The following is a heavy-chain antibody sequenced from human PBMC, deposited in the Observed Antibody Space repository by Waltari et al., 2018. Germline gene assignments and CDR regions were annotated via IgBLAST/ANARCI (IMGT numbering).Heavy chain of an antibody. Sequence: QVQLVESGGGVVQPGVSLILSCAASGFTFSSSAMHWFRQATGKWLEWVAVISYDGSNKYSPDSVKGRFTISRDKSKNTLYLQMNSLRAEDTAVYYCARDGGAGIVVSGAFDIWGQGTMVTVSS. V-gene: IGHV3-30-3*01. CDR3: ARDGGAGIVVSGAFDI. D-gene: IGHD2-21*01. CDR1: GFTFSSSA. J-gene: IGHJ3*02. CDR2: ISYDGSNK.